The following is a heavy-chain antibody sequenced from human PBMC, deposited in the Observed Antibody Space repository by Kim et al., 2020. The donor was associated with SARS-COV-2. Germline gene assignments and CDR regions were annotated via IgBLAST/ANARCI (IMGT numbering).Heavy chain of an antibody. V-gene: IGHV3-9*01. CDR2: ISWNSGSI. Sequence: GGSLRLSCAASGFTFDDYAMHWVRQAPGKGLEWVSGISWNSGSIGYADSVKGRFTISRDNAKNSLYLQMNSLRAEDTALYYCAKDIKIGGATLVPDAFDIWGQGTMVTVSS. J-gene: IGHJ3*02. D-gene: IGHD1-26*01. CDR3: AKDIKIGGATLVPDAFDI. CDR1: GFTFDDYA.